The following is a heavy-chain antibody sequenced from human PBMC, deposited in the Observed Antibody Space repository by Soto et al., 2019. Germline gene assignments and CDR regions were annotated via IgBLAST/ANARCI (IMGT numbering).Heavy chain of an antibody. CDR2: IWYDGSKK. Sequence: QVQLVESGGGVVQPGRSLRLSCTTSGFIFSNYGMHWVRQAPGKGLEWVAVIWYDGSKKYYADSVKGRFTISRDNSKNTLYLQMNSLRVEDTALYYCARDSGRYGMDVWGQGTTVTVPS. V-gene: IGHV3-33*01. CDR1: GFIFSNYG. CDR3: ARDSGRYGMDV. J-gene: IGHJ6*02.